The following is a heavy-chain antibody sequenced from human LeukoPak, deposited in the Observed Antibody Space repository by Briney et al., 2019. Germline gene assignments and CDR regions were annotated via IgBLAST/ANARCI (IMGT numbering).Heavy chain of an antibody. J-gene: IGHJ6*03. CDR1: GDSVSSNSAA. Sequence: SQTLSLTCAISGDSVSSNSAAWNWIRQSPSRGLEWLGRTYYRSKWYNDYAVSVKSRITINPDTSKNQFSLQLNSVTPEDTAVYYCARDKAPYSSGWYQYYYYYMDVWGKGTTVTVSS. V-gene: IGHV6-1*01. CDR3: ARDKAPYSSGWYQYYYYYMDV. CDR2: TYYRSKWYN. D-gene: IGHD6-19*01.